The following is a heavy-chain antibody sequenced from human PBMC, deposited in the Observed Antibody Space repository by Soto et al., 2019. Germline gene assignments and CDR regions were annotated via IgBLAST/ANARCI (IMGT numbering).Heavy chain of an antibody. CDR1: GDSVRSSNW. Sequence: SETLSLTCAVSGDSVRSSNWWTWVRQSPGKGLEWIGEIYHLGGTNYNPSLKSRVTISVDMAKNQVSLKLSSVTAADTAVYYCATMKKPRGYYYGLDVWGQGTAVTVSS. J-gene: IGHJ6*02. V-gene: IGHV4-4*02. CDR3: ATMKKPRGYYYGLDV. CDR2: IYHLGGT.